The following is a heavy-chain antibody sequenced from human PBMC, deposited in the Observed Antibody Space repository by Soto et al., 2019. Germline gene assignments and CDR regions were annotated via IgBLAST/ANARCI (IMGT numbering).Heavy chain of an antibody. Sequence: QVQLVQSGAEVKKPGASVKVSCKASGYTFTNYGISWVRQAPGQGLEWMGWISAYNGNTNYAQKLQGRVTMTTDTSTNTAYMEVRSLRTEDQAGYYCASGGSYFGLWGPGTLVTVSS. D-gene: IGHD3-16*01. CDR1: GYTFTNYG. CDR3: ASGGSYFGL. V-gene: IGHV1-18*01. CDR2: ISAYNGNT. J-gene: IGHJ4*02.